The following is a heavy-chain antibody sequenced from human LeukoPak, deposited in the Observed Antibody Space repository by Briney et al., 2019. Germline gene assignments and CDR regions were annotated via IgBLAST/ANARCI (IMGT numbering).Heavy chain of an antibody. CDR2: TWYDRTNK. CDR1: GFTFSTYA. CDR3: ARVVVGYYDSSGYYFDY. J-gene: IGHJ4*02. V-gene: IGHV3-33*01. Sequence: PGRSLSLSCAASGFTFSTYAMHWVRQAPGKGLEWVAVTWYDRTNKYYADSVKGRFTISRDNSKNTLYLQMSSLRAEDTAVYYCARVVVGYYDSSGYYFDYWGQGTLVTVSS. D-gene: IGHD3-22*01.